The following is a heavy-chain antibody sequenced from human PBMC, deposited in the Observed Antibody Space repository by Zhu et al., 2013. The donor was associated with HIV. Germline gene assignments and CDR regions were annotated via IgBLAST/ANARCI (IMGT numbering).Heavy chain of an antibody. J-gene: IGHJ6*02. CDR2: MNPNSGNT. V-gene: IGHV1-8*01. Sequence: QVQLVQSGAEVKKPGASVKVSCKASGYTFTSYDINWVRQATGQGLEWMGWMNPNSGNTGYAQKFQGRVTMTRNTSISTAYMELSSLRSEDTAVYYCARDRRITANYDFWSGHYYYYYGMDVWAKGPRSPSP. D-gene: IGHD3-3*01. CDR3: ARDRRITANYDFWSGHYYYYYGMDV. CDR1: GYTFTSYD.